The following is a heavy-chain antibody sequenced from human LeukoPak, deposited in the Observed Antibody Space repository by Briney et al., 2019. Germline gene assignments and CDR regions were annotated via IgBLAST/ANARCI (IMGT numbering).Heavy chain of an antibody. V-gene: IGHV1-69*05. CDR3: ARAPYGYNNQYYLDY. CDR1: GGTFISYA. CDR2: IIPIFGTA. D-gene: IGHD5-24*01. Sequence: SVKVSCKASGGTFISYAISWVRQAPGQGLEWMGGIIPIFGTANYAQKFQGRVTITTDESTSTAYMELSSLRSEDTAVYYCARAPYGYNNQYYLDYWGQGTLVTVSS. J-gene: IGHJ4*02.